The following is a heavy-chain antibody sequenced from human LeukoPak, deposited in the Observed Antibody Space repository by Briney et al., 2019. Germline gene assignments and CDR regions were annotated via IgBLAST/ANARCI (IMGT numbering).Heavy chain of an antibody. J-gene: IGHJ4*02. D-gene: IGHD2-15*01. CDR1: GFTFSSYS. CDR2: ISSSSSYI. Sequence: PGGSLRLSCAAFGFTFSSYSMNWVRQAPGKGLEWVSSISSSSSYIYYADSVKGRFTISRDNAKNSLYLQMNSLRAEGTAVYYCARERYCSGGSCQLDYWGQGTLVTVSS. CDR3: ARERYCSGGSCQLDY. V-gene: IGHV3-21*01.